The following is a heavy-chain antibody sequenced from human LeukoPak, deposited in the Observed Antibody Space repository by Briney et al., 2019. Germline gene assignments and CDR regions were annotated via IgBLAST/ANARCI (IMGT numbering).Heavy chain of an antibody. CDR2: IYYSGST. CDR1: GGSISSSSYY. J-gene: IGHJ4*02. D-gene: IGHD3-22*01. Sequence: PSETLSLTCTVSGGSISSSSYYWGWIRQPPGKGLEWIGSIYYSGSTYYNPSLKSRVTISVDTSKNQFSLKLSSVTAADTAVYYCARGENYYDSSGYWLDYWGQGTLVTVSS. V-gene: IGHV4-39*07. CDR3: ARGENYYDSSGYWLDY.